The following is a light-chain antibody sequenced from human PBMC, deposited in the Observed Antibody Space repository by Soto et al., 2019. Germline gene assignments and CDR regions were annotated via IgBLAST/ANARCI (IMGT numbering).Light chain of an antibody. V-gene: IGLV2-14*03. J-gene: IGLJ2*01. CDR1: SSDVGAYDY. Sequence: QSALTQPASVSGSPGQSITISCTGTSSDVGAYDYVSWYQQYPGEAPKLMIYDVSNRPSGVSNRFSGSKSGNTASLTISGLQAEDETDYYCSAYTRSHTVVFGGGTKVPVL. CDR2: DVS. CDR3: SAYTRSHTVV.